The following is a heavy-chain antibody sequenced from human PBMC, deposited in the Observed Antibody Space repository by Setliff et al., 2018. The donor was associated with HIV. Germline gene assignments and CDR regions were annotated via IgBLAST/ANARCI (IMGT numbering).Heavy chain of an antibody. CDR2: IYHSGST. CDR1: GGSISSRNW. V-gene: IGHV4-4*02. D-gene: IGHD3-3*01. Sequence: PSETLSLTCAVSGGSISSRNWWSWVRQPPGKGLGWIGEIYHSGSTNYNPSLKSRVTISVDTSKNQFSLKLSSVTAADTAVYYCARHDMRHYDFWSGSPSHWFDPWGQGTLVTVSS. J-gene: IGHJ5*02. CDR3: ARHDMRHYDFWSGSPSHWFDP.